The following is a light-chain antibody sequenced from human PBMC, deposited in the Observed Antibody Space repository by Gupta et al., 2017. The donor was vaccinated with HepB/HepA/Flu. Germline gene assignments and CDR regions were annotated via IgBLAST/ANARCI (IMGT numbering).Light chain of an antibody. CDR3: SSCTSNNTDV. V-gene: IGLV2-14*03. CDR1: SSDIGGYNY. CDR2: DVT. J-gene: IGLJ1*01. Sequence: QSALTQPASVSGSPGQSITIPCTGTSSDIGGYNYVSWYQQHPGKAPKLMIYDVTNRPSGVSNRFSGSKSGNTASLTISGLQAEDETAYYCSSCTSNNTDVFGPGTKLTVL.